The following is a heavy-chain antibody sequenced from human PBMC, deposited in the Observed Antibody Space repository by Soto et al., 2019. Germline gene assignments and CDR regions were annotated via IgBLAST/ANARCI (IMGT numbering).Heavy chain of an antibody. V-gene: IGHV2-5*01. Sequence: SGPTLVKPTQTLTLTCTFSGFSLSTSGVGVGWIRQPPGKALEWLALIYWNDDKRYSPSLKSRLTITKDTSKNKLVLTMTNMDPVDTATYYCAHRQRVPITIFGVGPYYFDYWGQGTLVTVSS. CDR3: AHRQRVPITIFGVGPYYFDY. CDR1: GFSLSTSGVG. D-gene: IGHD3-3*01. CDR2: IYWNDDK. J-gene: IGHJ4*02.